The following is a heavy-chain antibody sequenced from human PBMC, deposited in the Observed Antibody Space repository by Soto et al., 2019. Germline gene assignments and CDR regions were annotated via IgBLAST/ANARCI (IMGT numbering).Heavy chain of an antibody. D-gene: IGHD4-4*01. CDR3: ARDAKGSSDYSNFYYYYYGMDV. J-gene: IGHJ6*02. V-gene: IGHV1-46*01. CDR2: INPSGGST. Sequence: GASVKVSCKASGYTFTSYYMHWVRQAPGQGLEWMGIINPSGGSTSYAQKFQGRVTMTRDTSTSTVYMELSSLRSEDTAVYYCARDAKGSSDYSNFYYYYYGMDVWGQGTTVTVSS. CDR1: GYTFTSYY.